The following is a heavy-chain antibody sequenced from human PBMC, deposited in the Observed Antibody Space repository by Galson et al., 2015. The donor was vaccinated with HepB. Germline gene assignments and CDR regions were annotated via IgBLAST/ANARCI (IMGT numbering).Heavy chain of an antibody. CDR3: TTDYYDSSGYYSDFDY. Sequence: SLRLSCAASGFTFSNAWMSWVRQAPGKGLEWVGRIKSKTDGGTTDYAAPVKGRFTISRDGSKNTLYLQMNSLKTEDTAVYYCTTDYYDSSGYYSDFDYGGQGTLVTVSS. V-gene: IGHV3-15*01. J-gene: IGHJ4*02. D-gene: IGHD3-22*01. CDR1: GFTFSNAW. CDR2: IKSKTDGGTT.